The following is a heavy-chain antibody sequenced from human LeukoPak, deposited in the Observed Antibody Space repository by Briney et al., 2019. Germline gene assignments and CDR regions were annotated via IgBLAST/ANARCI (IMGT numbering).Heavy chain of an antibody. V-gene: IGHV4-39*07. Sequence: SETLSLTCTVSGGSISSSSYYWGWIRQPPGKGLEWIGNIYYSETAYYNPSLKSRVTISVDTSKNQFSLKLTSVTAADTAVYYCARAENFDYVWGTHRYTGDFDYWGQGTLVTVSS. J-gene: IGHJ4*02. CDR1: GGSISSSSYY. D-gene: IGHD3-16*02. CDR2: IYYSETA. CDR3: ARAENFDYVWGTHRYTGDFDY.